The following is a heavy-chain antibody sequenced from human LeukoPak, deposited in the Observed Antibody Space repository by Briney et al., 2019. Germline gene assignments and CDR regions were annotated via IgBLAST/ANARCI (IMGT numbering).Heavy chain of an antibody. CDR3: ATFKYYYGSGSYAYFDY. CDR2: INWNGGST. D-gene: IGHD3-10*01. J-gene: IGHJ4*02. Sequence: GGSLRLSCAASGFTFDDYGMSWVRQAPGKGLEWVSGINWNGGSTGYADSVKGRFTISRDNAKNSLYLQMNSLRAEDTALYYCATFKYYYGSGSYAYFDYWGQGTLVTVSS. CDR1: GFTFDDYG. V-gene: IGHV3-20*04.